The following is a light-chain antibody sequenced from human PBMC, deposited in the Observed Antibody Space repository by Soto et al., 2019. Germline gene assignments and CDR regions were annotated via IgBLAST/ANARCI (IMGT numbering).Light chain of an antibody. Sequence: EIVLTQSPGTLSLSPGERATLSCRASQSVSNNYLAWYQQKPGQAPRRLIYGASNRATGIPARFSGSGSGTEDILTIISLLEAEDVVEYCCQYYGCPPLTFGGGTKVDIK. J-gene: IGKJ4*01. CDR1: QSVSNNY. CDR3: QYYGCPPLT. CDR2: GAS. V-gene: IGKV3-20*01.